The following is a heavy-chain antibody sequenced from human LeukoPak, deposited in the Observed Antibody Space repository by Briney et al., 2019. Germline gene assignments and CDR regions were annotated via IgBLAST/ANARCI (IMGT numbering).Heavy chain of an antibody. CDR2: IIPIFGTA. CDR1: GGTFISYA. CDR3: AREVTRYCSSTSCFNWFDP. J-gene: IGHJ5*02. V-gene: IGHV1-69*01. D-gene: IGHD2-2*01. Sequence: SVKVSCKASGGTFISYAISWVRQAPGQGLEWMGGIIPIFGTANYAQKFQGRVTITADESTSTAYTELSSLRSEDTAVYYCAREVTRYCSSTSCFNWFDPWGQGTLVTVSS.